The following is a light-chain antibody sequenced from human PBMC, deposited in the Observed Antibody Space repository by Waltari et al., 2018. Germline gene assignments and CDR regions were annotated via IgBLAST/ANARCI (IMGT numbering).Light chain of an antibody. J-gene: IGKJ2*01. V-gene: IGKV1-39*01. CDR3: QQSYSTPYN. Sequence: DLQMTQSPPHLSASVGDRVTITCRESQSISNYLNWYQQKPGKAPKLLIYVASSLQGGFPSRFCGSVSGTDFTLTISSIQPEDFATYHCQQSYSTPYNFGQGTNLEIK. CDR1: QSISNY. CDR2: VAS.